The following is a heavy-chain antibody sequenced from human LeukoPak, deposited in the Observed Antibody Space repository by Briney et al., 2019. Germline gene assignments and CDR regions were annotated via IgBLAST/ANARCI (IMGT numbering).Heavy chain of an antibody. CDR1: GFTFSSYA. V-gene: IGHV3-23*01. J-gene: IGHJ4*02. D-gene: IGHD3-22*01. CDR2: ISGSGGST. Sequence: GGSLRLSCAASGFTFSSYAMSWVRQAPGKGLEWVSAISGSGGSTYYADSVKGRFTISRDNSKNTLYLQMNSLRAEDTAVYYCANLKYYYDSSGYYHEYWGQGTLVTVSS. CDR3: ANLKYYYDSSGYYHEY.